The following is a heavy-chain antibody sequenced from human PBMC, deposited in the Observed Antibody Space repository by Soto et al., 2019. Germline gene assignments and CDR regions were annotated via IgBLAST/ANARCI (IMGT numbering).Heavy chain of an antibody. J-gene: IGHJ4*02. CDR3: ARDASSRWLQLGYFDY. Sequence: XAVKVACKASGYSFTGYYMHWVRQAPGQGLEWMGWINPNSGGTNYAQKFQGRVTMTRDTSISTAYMELSRLRSDDTAVYYCARDASSRWLQLGYFDYWGQGTLVTVSS. D-gene: IGHD5-12*01. CDR2: INPNSGGT. V-gene: IGHV1-2*02. CDR1: GYSFTGYY.